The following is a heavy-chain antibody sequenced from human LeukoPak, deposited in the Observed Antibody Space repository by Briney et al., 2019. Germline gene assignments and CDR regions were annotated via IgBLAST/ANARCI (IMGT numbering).Heavy chain of an antibody. V-gene: IGHV3-48*01. CDR3: ARGHGYSGSYYPSYYYYYMDV. J-gene: IGHJ6*03. CDR1: GFTFSSYS. D-gene: IGHD1-26*01. CDR2: ISSSSSTI. Sequence: PGGSLRLSCAVSGFTFSSYSMNWVRQAPGKGLEWVSYISSSSSTIYYADSVKGRFTISRDNAKNSLYLQMNSLRAEDTAVYYCARGHGYSGSYYPSYYYYYMDVWGKGTTVTVSS.